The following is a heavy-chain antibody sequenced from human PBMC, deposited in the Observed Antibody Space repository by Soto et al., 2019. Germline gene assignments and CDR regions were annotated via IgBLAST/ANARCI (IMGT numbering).Heavy chain of an antibody. D-gene: IGHD6-19*01. CDR1: GFTFSSYG. CDR2: IWYDESNI. CDR3: ARDDIPGIAVAIYGMDV. Sequence: GGSLRLSCAASGFTFSSYGMHWVRQAPGKGLDWVAVIWYDESNIYYADSVKGRFTISRDNSKNTLFLQMNSLRAEDTAVYYCARDDIPGIAVAIYGMDVWGQGTTVTVSS. V-gene: IGHV3-33*01. J-gene: IGHJ6*02.